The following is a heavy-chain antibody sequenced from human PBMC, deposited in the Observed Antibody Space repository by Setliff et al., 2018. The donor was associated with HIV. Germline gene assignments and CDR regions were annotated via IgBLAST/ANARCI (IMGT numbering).Heavy chain of an antibody. J-gene: IGHJ4*02. CDR3: ARGHPLVPTGLVSFYFDH. CDR2: IFYSGIT. V-gene: IGHV4-39*01. CDR1: GGSFTSRGYY. D-gene: IGHD2-2*01. Sequence: PSETLSLTCTVSGGSFTSRGYYWGWIRQPPGKGLEWIGSIFYSGITYYNPSLKSRVTISVDPSKNQFSLKLSSVSAADTAVYYCARGHPLVPTGLVSFYFDHWGQGTLVTVSS.